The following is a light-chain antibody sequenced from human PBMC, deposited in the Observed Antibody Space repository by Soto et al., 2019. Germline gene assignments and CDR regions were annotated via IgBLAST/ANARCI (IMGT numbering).Light chain of an antibody. CDR3: SSYTTTSTLV. J-gene: IGLJ2*01. V-gene: IGLV2-14*03. CDR2: DVS. Sequence: QSVLTQPASVSGSPGQSITISCTGTSSDVGGYNYVSWYQQHPGKDPKLMIYDVSSRPSGVSNRFSGSKSGNTASLTISGLQAEDEADYYCSSYTTTSTLVFGGGTKLTVL. CDR1: SSDVGGYNY.